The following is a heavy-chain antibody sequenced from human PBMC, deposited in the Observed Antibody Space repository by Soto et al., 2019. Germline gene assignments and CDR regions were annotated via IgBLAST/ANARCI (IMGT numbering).Heavy chain of an antibody. V-gene: IGHV5-10-1*01. J-gene: IGHJ4*02. CDR2: IDPSDSYT. Sequence: GESLKISCKGSGYSFTSYWISWVRQMPGKGLEWMGRIDPSDSYTNYSPSFQGHVTISADKSISTAYLQWSSLKASDTAMYYCARHESYGSGSYYNPFYYWGQGALVTVSS. D-gene: IGHD3-10*01. CDR1: GYSFTSYW. CDR3: ARHESYGSGSYYNPFYY.